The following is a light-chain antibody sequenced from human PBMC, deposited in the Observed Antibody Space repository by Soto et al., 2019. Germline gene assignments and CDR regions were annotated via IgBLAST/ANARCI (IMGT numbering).Light chain of an antibody. Sequence: IHMTHSPSTLSASLGDIVTITFRTSQSIGGWLAWYQQKPGKAPKLLIYKASSLESGVPSRFSGSGSGTEFTLTISSLQPEDFATYYCQQSFSTPTFGQGTRLEIK. CDR2: KAS. CDR3: QQSFSTPT. V-gene: IGKV1-5*03. J-gene: IGKJ5*01. CDR1: QSIGGW.